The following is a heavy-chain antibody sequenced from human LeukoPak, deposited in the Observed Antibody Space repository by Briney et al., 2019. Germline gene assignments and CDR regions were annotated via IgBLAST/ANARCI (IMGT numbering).Heavy chain of an antibody. V-gene: IGHV1-69*13. CDR1: GYTFTSYG. CDR2: IITISGTT. J-gene: IGHJ5*02. D-gene: IGHD3-9*01. Sequence: GASVKVSCKASGYTFTSYGISWVRQAPGQGLEWMGAIITISGTTNYAQKFQGRVTITADESTSTAYMELSSLRSEDTAVYYCARPRSYDILTGQPHTWFDLWGQGTLVTVSS. CDR3: ARPRSYDILTGQPHTWFDL.